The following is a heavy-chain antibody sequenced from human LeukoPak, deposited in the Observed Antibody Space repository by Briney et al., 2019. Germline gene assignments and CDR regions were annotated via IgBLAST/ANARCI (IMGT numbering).Heavy chain of an antibody. V-gene: IGHV3-53*04. J-gene: IGHJ3*02. D-gene: IGHD5-18*01. Sequence: GGSLRLSCAASGFSVSNSCMSWVRQAPGKGLEWVSVIYSGGTTYYADSVKGRFTISRHNSKNTLYLQMNSLRTEDTAVYYCARDNGYTYAGDVFDIWGQGTMVTVSS. CDR2: IYSGGTT. CDR1: GFSVSNSC. CDR3: ARDNGYTYAGDVFDI.